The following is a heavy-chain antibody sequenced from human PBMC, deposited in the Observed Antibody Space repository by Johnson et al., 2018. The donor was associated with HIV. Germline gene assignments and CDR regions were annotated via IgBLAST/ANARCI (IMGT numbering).Heavy chain of an antibody. V-gene: IGHV3-30*18. CDR1: GFTFSSYW. Sequence: VQLVESGGGLVPPGGSLRLSCAASGFTFSSYWMSWVRQAPGKGLEWVALISNAGGNKYYADSVKGRFNISRDNSKNTLYLQMNSLRVEDTAVYYCAKLVVMVVDALVNDDFDIWGQGTMVTVSS. CDR2: ISNAGGNK. CDR3: AKLVVMVVDALVNDDFDI. J-gene: IGHJ3*02. D-gene: IGHD2-15*01.